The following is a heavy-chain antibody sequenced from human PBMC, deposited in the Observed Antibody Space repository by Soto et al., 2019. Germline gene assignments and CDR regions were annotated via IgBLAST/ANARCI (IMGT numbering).Heavy chain of an antibody. CDR2: IKSKTDGGTT. J-gene: IGHJ4*02. CDR3: TTDPDDSSGYYYLGSAFIDY. Sequence: EVQLVESGGGLVKPGGSLRLSCAASGFTFSNAWMSWVRQAPGKGLEWVGRIKSKTDGGTTDYAAPVKGRFTISRDDSKNTLYLQMNSLKTEDTAVYYCTTDPDDSSGYYYLGSAFIDYWGQGTLVTVSS. D-gene: IGHD3-22*01. CDR1: GFTFSNAW. V-gene: IGHV3-15*01.